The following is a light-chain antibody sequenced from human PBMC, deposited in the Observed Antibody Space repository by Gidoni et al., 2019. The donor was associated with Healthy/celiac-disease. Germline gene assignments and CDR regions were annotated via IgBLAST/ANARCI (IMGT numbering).Light chain of an antibody. CDR2: EDN. J-gene: IGLJ2*01. Sequence: NFMLTQPHSVSESPGKTVTISCTGSSGRIASNYVQWYQQRPGSAPTTVIYEDNQRPSGVTDRFSGSIDSSSNSASLTISGLKTEDEADYYCQSYDSSNHVVFGGGTKLTVL. CDR3: QSYDSSNHVV. CDR1: SGRIASNY. V-gene: IGLV6-57*02.